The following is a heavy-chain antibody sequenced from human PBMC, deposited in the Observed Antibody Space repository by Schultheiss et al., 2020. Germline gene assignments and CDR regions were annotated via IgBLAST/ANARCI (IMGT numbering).Heavy chain of an antibody. CDR3: ARWGDIVVVPAAEYYYYGMDV. CDR2: ISYDGSNK. J-gene: IGHJ6*02. D-gene: IGHD2-2*01. V-gene: IGHV3-30*03. CDR1: GFTFSSYG. Sequence: GGSLRLSCAASGFTFSSYGMHWVRQAPGKGLEWVAVISYDGSNKYYADSVKGRFTISRDNSKNTLYLQMNSLRAEDTAVYYCARWGDIVVVPAAEYYYYGMDVWGQGTTVTVS.